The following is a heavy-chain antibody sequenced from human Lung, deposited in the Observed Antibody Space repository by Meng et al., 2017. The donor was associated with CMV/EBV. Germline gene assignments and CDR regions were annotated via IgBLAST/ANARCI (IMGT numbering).Heavy chain of an antibody. D-gene: IGHD5-24*01. V-gene: IGHV4-4*07. Sequence: QLQLQESGPGLVKPPESLSLPCTVSGGSISSYYWSLIRQPAGKGMEWIGRIYTSGSTNYNPSLKSRVTMSVDTSKNQFSLKLSSVTAADTAVYYCARGSRDEAFQHWGQGTLVTVSS. CDR2: IYTSGST. CDR3: ARGSRDEAFQH. J-gene: IGHJ1*01. CDR1: GGSISSYY.